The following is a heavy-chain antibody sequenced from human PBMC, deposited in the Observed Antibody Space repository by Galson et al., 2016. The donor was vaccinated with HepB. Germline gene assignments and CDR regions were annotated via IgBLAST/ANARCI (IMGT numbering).Heavy chain of an antibody. V-gene: IGHV5-51*01. CDR3: ARQSSGYFDF. CDR2: FRPDDSDT. J-gene: IGHJ4*02. CDR1: GYTFSTSW. D-gene: IGHD3-3*01. Sequence: QSGAEVKKPGESLKISCEGSGYTFSTSWIAWVRQRPGKGLEWMAIFRPDDSDTTYSPSFEGQVTVSADKSIRTAYLQWSSLKASDGGMYYCARQSSGYFDFWGQGTLVTVSS.